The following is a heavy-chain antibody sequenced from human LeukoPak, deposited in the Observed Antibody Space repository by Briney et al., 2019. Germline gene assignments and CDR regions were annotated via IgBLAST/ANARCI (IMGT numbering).Heavy chain of an antibody. J-gene: IGHJ4*02. CDR3: ARHQTMILTPIDY. CDR1: GGTISSSSYY. Sequence: PSETLSLTCTASGGTISSSSYYWGWLRQPPGTGLDWFGSIYYSGSTYYNPSLKSRVIISVNTSKNQFPLKLSLVTAAATAEYYCARHQTMILTPIDYGGQGTLVTVSS. V-gene: IGHV4-39*01. CDR2: IYYSGST. D-gene: IGHD3-16*01.